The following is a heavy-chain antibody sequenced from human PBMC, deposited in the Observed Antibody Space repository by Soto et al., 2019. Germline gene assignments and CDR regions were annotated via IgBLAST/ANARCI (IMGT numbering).Heavy chain of an antibody. CDR1: GGSFSGYY. V-gene: IGHV4-34*01. CDR2: INHSGST. J-gene: IGHJ4*02. Sequence: SETLSLTCAVYGGSFSGYYWSWIRQPPGKGLEWIGEINHSGSTNYNPSLKSRVTISVDTSKNQFSLKLSSVTAADTAVYYCARDNGDFDYWGQGTLVTVSS. CDR3: ARDNGDFDY. D-gene: IGHD4-17*01.